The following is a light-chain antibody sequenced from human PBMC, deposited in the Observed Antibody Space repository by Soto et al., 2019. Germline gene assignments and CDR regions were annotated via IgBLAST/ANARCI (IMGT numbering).Light chain of an antibody. Sequence: DIQLTQSPSFLSASVGDRVTITCRASQGISSYLAWYQQKPRTAPELLIYEASTLQSGVPSRFSGSVSGTEFTLTISSLQPEDFATYYCQQVNSYPRTFGQGTKVEIK. J-gene: IGKJ1*01. CDR1: QGISSY. CDR3: QQVNSYPRT. CDR2: EAS. V-gene: IGKV1-9*01.